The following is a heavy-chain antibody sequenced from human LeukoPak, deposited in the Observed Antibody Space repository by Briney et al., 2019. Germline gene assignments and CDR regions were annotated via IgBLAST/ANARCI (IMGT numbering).Heavy chain of an antibody. CDR1: GFSFSSYT. CDR3: ARDIRYSNFDS. CDR2: ITSGSSYI. D-gene: IGHD2-21*01. Sequence: PAGSLRLSCAAAGFSFSSYTMNWGRQAPGKGLEWVSWITSGSSYIYYADSVKGRFTISRDNAKNTLYLQMNSLRAEDTAVYYCARDIRYSNFDSWGQGTLVTVSS. J-gene: IGHJ4*02. V-gene: IGHV3-21*01.